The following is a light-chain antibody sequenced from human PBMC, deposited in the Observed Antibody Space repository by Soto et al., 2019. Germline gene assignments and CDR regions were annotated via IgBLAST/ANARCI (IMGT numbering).Light chain of an antibody. J-gene: IGKJ1*01. CDR1: QSIGSN. CDR2: GDS. CDR3: QQYNNWPVT. Sequence: EVVMTQSPATLSVSPGERATLSCRASQSIGSNVAWYQQKPGQAPRLLIYGDSTRATGIPARFSGSGSGTEFTLTISSLQSEDFAFYHCQQYNNWPVTFGQGTKVEIK. V-gene: IGKV3-15*01.